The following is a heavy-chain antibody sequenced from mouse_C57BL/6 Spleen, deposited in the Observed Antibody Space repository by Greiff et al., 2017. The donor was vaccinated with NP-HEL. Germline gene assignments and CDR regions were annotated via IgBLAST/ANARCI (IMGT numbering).Heavy chain of an antibody. CDR3: ARLFITTVGRTLYAMDY. CDR2: IDPSDSYT. V-gene: IGHV1-50*01. CDR1: GYTFTSYW. Sequence: QVQLQQPGAELVKPGASVKLSCKASGYTFTSYWMQWVKQRPGQGLEWIGEIDPSDSYTNYNQKFKGKATLTVDTSSSTAYMQLSSLTSEDSAVYYCARLFITTVGRTLYAMDYWGQGTSVTVSS. J-gene: IGHJ4*01. D-gene: IGHD1-1*01.